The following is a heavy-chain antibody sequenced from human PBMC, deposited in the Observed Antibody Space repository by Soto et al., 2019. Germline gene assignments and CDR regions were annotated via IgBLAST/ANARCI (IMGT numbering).Heavy chain of an antibody. CDR2: IIPIFGTA. D-gene: IGHD2-2*01. V-gene: IGHV1-69*06. Sequence: SVKVSCKASGGTFSSYAISWVRQAPGQGLEWMGGIIPIFGTANYAQKFQGRVTITADKSTSTAYMELSSLRSEDTAVYYCARDFRLPAATWGGFDPWGQGTLVTVSS. CDR3: ARDFRLPAATWGGFDP. CDR1: GGTFSSYA. J-gene: IGHJ5*02.